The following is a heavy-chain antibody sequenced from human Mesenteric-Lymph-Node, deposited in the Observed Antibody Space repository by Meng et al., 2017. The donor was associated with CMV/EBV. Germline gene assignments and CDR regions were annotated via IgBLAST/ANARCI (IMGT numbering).Heavy chain of an antibody. Sequence: GSLRLSCTVSGGSISSYYWSWIRQPPGKGLEWIGQTWFGRGTNYNPSLKSRLTISLDTSKNQFTLQLSSVTAADTAIYYCASLIAGGGGRGNWGQGTLVTVSS. D-gene: IGHD1-26*01. V-gene: IGHV4-59*01. J-gene: IGHJ4*02. CDR1: GGSISSYY. CDR2: TWFGRGT. CDR3: ASLIAGGGGRGN.